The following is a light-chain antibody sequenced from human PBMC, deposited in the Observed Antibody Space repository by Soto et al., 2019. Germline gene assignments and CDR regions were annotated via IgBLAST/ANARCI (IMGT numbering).Light chain of an antibody. CDR1: QSVGGY. CDR3: QQRSNWPIT. J-gene: IGKJ5*01. V-gene: IGKV3-11*01. CDR2: DAS. Sequence: EIVLTQSPAPLSLSPGERATLSCRASQSVGGYLAWYQQRPGQAPRVLIYDASNRATGIPVRFSGSGSGTDFTLTISSLEPEDVAVYYCQQRSNWPITLGQGTRLEIK.